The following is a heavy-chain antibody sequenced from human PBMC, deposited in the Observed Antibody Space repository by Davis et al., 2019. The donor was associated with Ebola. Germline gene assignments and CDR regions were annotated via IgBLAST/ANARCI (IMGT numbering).Heavy chain of an antibody. Sequence: ASVKVSCKASGYTFTNYYMHWVRQAPGQGLEWMGMINPNDGRTIYAQKFQGRVTVTRDTSTSTVYMELSSLRSEDTAVYYCAREGSRAYGYWGQGTRVTVSS. V-gene: IGHV1-46*01. J-gene: IGHJ4*02. CDR1: GYTFTNYY. D-gene: IGHD2-2*01. CDR2: INPNDGRT. CDR3: AREGSRAYGY.